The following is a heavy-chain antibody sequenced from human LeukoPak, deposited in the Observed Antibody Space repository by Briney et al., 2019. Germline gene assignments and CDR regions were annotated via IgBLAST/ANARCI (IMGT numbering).Heavy chain of an antibody. D-gene: IGHD6-19*01. V-gene: IGHV3-23*01. Sequence: GGSLRLSCAASGFTFSSYAMTWVRQAPGKGLEWVTSISWSGGNSYYADSVKGRFTISRDNSKNTLYLQMNNLRAEDTAVYYCAKGPSSGWSRDHYGMDVWGQGTTVTVSS. CDR2: ISWSGGNS. J-gene: IGHJ6*02. CDR1: GFTFSSYA. CDR3: AKGPSSGWSRDHYGMDV.